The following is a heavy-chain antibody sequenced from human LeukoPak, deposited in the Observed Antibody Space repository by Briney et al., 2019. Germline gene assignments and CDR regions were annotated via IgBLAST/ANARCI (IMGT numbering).Heavy chain of an antibody. Sequence: NPSETLSLPCTVSGGSISSYHWSWIRQPPGKGLEWIGYIYYSGSTNYNPSLKSRVTISVDTSKNQFSLKLSSVTAADTAVYYCARDVGSSDAFDIWGQATMVTVSS. CDR3: ARDVGSSDAFDI. J-gene: IGHJ3*02. V-gene: IGHV4-59*01. D-gene: IGHD2-2*01. CDR1: GGSISSYH. CDR2: IYYSGST.